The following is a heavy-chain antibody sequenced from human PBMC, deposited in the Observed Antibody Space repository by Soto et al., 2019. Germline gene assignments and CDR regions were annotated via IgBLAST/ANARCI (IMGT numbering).Heavy chain of an antibody. CDR2: IYWDDDK. CDR1: GFSLSTGGVG. CDR3: THSRCGGDCLQSYSSHYYFGMDV. J-gene: IGHJ6*02. Sequence: QITLMESGPTLVKPTQTLTLTCTFSGFSLSTGGVGVGWIRQPPGKALEWLALIYWDDDKRYSPSLRSRLTITKDTSKHQVVLTMPNMDPVDTATYSCTHSRCGGDCLQSYSSHYYFGMDVWGQGTTVTVSS. V-gene: IGHV2-5*02. D-gene: IGHD2-21*02.